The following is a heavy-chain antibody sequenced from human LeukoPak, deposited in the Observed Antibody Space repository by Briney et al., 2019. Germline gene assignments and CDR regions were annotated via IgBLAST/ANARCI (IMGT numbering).Heavy chain of an antibody. CDR3: ARGRRPLEYYDILTGYYKGIYFDY. CDR2: INHSGST. V-gene: IGHV4-34*01. D-gene: IGHD3-9*01. J-gene: IGHJ4*02. CDR1: GGSFSGYY. Sequence: SETLSLTCAVYGGSFSGYYWSWIRQPPGKGLEWIGEINHSGSTNYNPSLKSRVTISVDTSKNQFSLKLSSVTAADTAVYYCARGRRPLEYYDILTGYYKGIYFDYWGQGTLVTVPS.